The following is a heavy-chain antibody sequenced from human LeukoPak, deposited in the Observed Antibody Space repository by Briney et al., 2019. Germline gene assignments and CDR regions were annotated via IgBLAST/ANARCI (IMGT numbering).Heavy chain of an antibody. V-gene: IGHV3-7*03. CDR1: GFTFSNYW. D-gene: IGHD3-9*01. CDR3: ARGGNYDILTGYIFDC. J-gene: IGHJ4*02. Sequence: GGSLRLPCAASGFTFSNYWMSWVRQAPGKGXXXXXXXKHDGRDKHYVDSVKGRFTIARDSAKNSLNLQMNSLRAEDTAVYYCARGGNYDILTGYIFDCWGQGTLVTVSS. CDR2: XKHDGRDK.